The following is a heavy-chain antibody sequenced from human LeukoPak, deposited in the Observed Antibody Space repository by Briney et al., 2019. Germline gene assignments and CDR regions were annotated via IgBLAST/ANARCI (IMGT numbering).Heavy chain of an antibody. D-gene: IGHD3-22*01. CDR3: ARHPLIVVVFAAFDI. CDR2: IYYSGST. V-gene: IGHV4-59*08. Sequence: SETLSLTCTVSGGSISSYYWSWIRQPPGKGLEWIGYIYYSGSTNYNPSLKSRVTISVDTSKNQFSLKLSSVTAADTAVYYCARHPLIVVVFAAFDIWGQGTMVTVSS. J-gene: IGHJ3*02. CDR1: GGSISSYY.